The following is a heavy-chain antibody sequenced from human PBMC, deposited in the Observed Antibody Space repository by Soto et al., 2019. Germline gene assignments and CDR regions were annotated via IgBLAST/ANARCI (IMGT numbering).Heavy chain of an antibody. CDR2: IWYDGSNK. Sequence: GESLKISCAASGFTFSSYGMHWVRQAPGKGLEWVAVIWYDGSNKYYADSVKGRFTISRDNSKNTLYLQMNSLRAEDTAVYYCARDKSIAAHDAFDIWGQGTMVTVSS. J-gene: IGHJ3*02. D-gene: IGHD6-6*01. CDR1: GFTFSSYG. CDR3: ARDKSIAAHDAFDI. V-gene: IGHV3-33*01.